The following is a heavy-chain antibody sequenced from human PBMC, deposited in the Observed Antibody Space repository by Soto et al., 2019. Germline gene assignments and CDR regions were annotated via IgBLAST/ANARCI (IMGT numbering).Heavy chain of an antibody. CDR2: INPNSGGT. D-gene: IGHD3-16*01. CDR3: ARDGRVWGEDWFDP. Sequence: QVQLVQSGAEVKKPGASVKVSCKASGYTFTGYYMHWVRQAPGQGLEWMGWINPNSGGTNYAQKCQGRVTMTRDTSISTAYMELSRLRSDDTAVYYCARDGRVWGEDWFDPWGQGTLVTVSS. CDR1: GYTFTGYY. V-gene: IGHV1-2*02. J-gene: IGHJ5*02.